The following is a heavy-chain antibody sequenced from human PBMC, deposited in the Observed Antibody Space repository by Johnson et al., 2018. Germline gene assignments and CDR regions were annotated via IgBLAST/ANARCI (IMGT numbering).Heavy chain of an antibody. CDR2: ISSSSSYI. V-gene: IGHV3-21*01. D-gene: IGHD2-15*01. CDR3: AICSGGSCYSGYAFDI. CDR1: GFTFSSYS. J-gene: IGHJ3*02. Sequence: VQLVQSGGGLVKPGGSLRLSCAASGFTFSSYSMNWVRQAPGKGLEWVSSISSSSSYIYYADSVKGRFTISRDNAKNSMYLQMNSLRAEDTALYYCAICSGGSCYSGYAFDIWGQGTMVTVSS.